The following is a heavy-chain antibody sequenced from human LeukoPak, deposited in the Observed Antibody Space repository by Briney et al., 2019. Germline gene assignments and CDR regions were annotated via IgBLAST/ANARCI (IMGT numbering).Heavy chain of an antibody. Sequence: GASVKVSCKTSGYTFTDYHIHWVRRAPGQGLEWVGWINPNSSGTNYAQKFLGWVTMTRDTSISTAYMELSRLTSDDTADTAVYYCARSRGLYGDFYFDYWGQGTLVTV. J-gene: IGHJ4*02. V-gene: IGHV1-2*04. D-gene: IGHD4-17*01. CDR3: ARSRGLYGDFYFDY. CDR1: GYTFTDYH. CDR2: INPNSSGT.